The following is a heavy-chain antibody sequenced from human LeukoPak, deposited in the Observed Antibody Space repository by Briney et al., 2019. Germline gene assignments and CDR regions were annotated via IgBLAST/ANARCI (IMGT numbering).Heavy chain of an antibody. CDR2: ISSSGSTI. J-gene: IGHJ6*03. V-gene: IGHV3-11*01. CDR3: ARDAAAAGPYYYMDV. D-gene: IGHD6-13*01. CDR1: GFTFSDYY. Sequence: PGGSLRLSCAASGFTFSDYYMSWIRQAPGKGLEWVSYISSSGSTIYYADSVKGRFTISRDNAKNPLYLQMNSLRAEDTAVYYCARDAAAAGPYYYMDVWGKGTTVTISS.